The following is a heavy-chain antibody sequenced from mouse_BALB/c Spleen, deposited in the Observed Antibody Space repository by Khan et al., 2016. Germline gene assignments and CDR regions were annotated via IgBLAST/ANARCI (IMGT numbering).Heavy chain of an antibody. Sequence: EVELVESGGGLVKPGGSLKLSCAASGFTFSSYAMSWVRQTPEKRLEWVAPISSGGSTYYPDSAKGRVTISRDNARNIQNLQMSSLRSEDTAMYFCAREDYVNEGDCCDHWGQGTTLPVSS. J-gene: IGHJ2*01. V-gene: IGHV5-6-5*01. CDR1: GFTFSSYA. CDR3: AREDYVNEGDCCDH. D-gene: IGHD2-1*01. CDR2: ISSGGST.